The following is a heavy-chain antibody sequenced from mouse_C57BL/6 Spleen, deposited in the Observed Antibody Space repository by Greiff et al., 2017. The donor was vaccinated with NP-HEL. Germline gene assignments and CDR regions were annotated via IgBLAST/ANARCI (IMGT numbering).Heavy chain of an antibody. V-gene: IGHV1-53*01. D-gene: IGHD3-2*02. CDR1: GYTFTSYW. J-gene: IGHJ2*01. CDR2: INPSNGGT. CDR3: ARSGGAQATCDY. Sequence: QVQLKQPGTELVKPGASVKLSCKASGYTFTSYWMHWVKQRPGQGLEWIGNINPSNGGTNYNEKFKSKATLTVDKSSSTAYMQLSSLTSEDSAVYYCARSGGAQATCDYWGQGTTLTVSS.